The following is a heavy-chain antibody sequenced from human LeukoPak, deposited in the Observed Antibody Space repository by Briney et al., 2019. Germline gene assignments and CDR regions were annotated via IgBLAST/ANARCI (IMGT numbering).Heavy chain of an antibody. CDR1: GFTFSSYS. V-gene: IGHV3-21*01. D-gene: IGHD3-9*01. J-gene: IGHJ3*02. Sequence: GGSLRLSCAASGFTFSSYSMNWVRQAPGKGLEWVSSISSSGTYVYYADSVKGRSTFSRDNAKNSLSLQMNSLRADDAAVYYCARASSKQLAGYLPDGFDIWGQGTMVTVSS. CDR2: ISSSGTYV. CDR3: ARASSKQLAGYLPDGFDI.